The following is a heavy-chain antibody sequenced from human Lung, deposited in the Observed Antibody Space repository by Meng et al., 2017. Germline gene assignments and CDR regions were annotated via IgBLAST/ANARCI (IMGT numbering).Heavy chain of an antibody. CDR3: ARGQKGYFDL. V-gene: IGHV4-30-4*01. J-gene: IGHJ2*01. CDR2: IYNSGSI. Sequence: VALPGAGPGIVKSSQLLSFTCTVSGGSISSSNYYLSWIRQPPGKGLAWSGHIYNSGSIYYNPSLKSRITISVDTSKNQFSLKLSSVTAADTAVYYCARGQKGYFDLWGRGTLVTVSS. CDR1: GGSISSSNYY.